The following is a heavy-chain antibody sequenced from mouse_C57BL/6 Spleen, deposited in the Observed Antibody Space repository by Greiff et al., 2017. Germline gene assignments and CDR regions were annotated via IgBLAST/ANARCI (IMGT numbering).Heavy chain of an antibody. J-gene: IGHJ2*01. D-gene: IGHD1-1*01. CDR1: GFTFSSYA. Sequence: EVQVVESGEGLVKPGGSLKLSCAASGFTFSSYAMSWVRQTPEKRLEWVAYISSGGDYIYYADTVKGRFTSSRYNARNTLYLQMSSLKSEDTAMYYFTREDPNYCGSFDYWGQGTTLTVSS. V-gene: IGHV5-9-1*02. CDR2: ISSGGDYI. CDR3: TREDPNYCGSFDY.